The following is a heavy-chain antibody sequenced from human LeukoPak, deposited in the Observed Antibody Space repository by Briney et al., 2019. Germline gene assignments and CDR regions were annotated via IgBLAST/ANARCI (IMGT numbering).Heavy chain of an antibody. D-gene: IGHD3-16*01. Sequence: GGSLRLSCVGSGFTFSDYWMSWVRQAPGKGLEWVSSISGLSTHIYYGDSVKGRFSISRDNAKNSVYLQMNSLGVEDTAIYYCGRAFPPLRTSSAGDLWGQGILVTVSS. V-gene: IGHV3-21*01. CDR1: GFTFSDYW. CDR3: GRAFPPLRTSSAGDL. J-gene: IGHJ4*02. CDR2: ISGLSTHI.